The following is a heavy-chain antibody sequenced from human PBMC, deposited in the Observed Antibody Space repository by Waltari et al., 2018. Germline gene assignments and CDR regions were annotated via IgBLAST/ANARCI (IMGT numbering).Heavy chain of an antibody. V-gene: IGHV3-49*03. D-gene: IGHD4-4*01. J-gene: IGHJ4*02. Sequence: EVQLVESGGRLVQPGRSLRLSCATSGFSFSEYGISWFRHVPGKGVEWVGFLRSEAYVGTPEYAASVRGRFTISRDDSKGLAYLQMNNLRTEDTAVYYCNGRDDYNGGHWGQGTLVTVSS. CDR2: LRSEAYVGTP. CDR1: GFSFSEYG. CDR3: NGRDDYNGGH.